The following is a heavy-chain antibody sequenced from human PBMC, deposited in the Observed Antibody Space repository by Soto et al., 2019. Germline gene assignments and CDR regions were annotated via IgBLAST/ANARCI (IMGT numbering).Heavy chain of an antibody. CDR3: ARGGGQAFDY. D-gene: IGHD3-16*01. CDR1: GFTFSSYD. V-gene: IGHV3-13*01. CDR2: IGTAGDT. J-gene: IGHJ4*02. Sequence: GGSLRLSCAASGFTFSSYDMHWVRQATGKVLEWVSAIGTAGDTYYPGSVKGRFTISRENAKISLYLQMNILRAGDTAVYYCARGGGQAFDYWGQGTLVTVSS.